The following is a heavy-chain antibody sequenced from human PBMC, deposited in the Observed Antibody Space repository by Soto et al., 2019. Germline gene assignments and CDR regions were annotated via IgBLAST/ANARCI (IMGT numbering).Heavy chain of an antibody. J-gene: IGHJ4*02. Sequence: QLQLQESGPGLVKPSETLSLTCTVSGGSISSGGYYWGWIRQPPGKALECIGSTYYSGTIYNNPSLKSRVTMSVDTSKNQLSLKLSSGTAADTAMSYCARQSGTGFDYWGQGTLVPVSS. D-gene: IGHD3-10*01. CDR2: TYYSGTI. CDR3: ARQSGTGFDY. V-gene: IGHV4-39*01. CDR1: GGSISSGGYY.